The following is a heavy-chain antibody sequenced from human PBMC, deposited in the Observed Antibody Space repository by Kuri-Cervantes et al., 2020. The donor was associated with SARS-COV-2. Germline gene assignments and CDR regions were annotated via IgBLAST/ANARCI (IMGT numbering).Heavy chain of an antibody. CDR3: ARGNDYGEDFDY. Sequence: GSLRLSCAASGFTFSSYAMHWVRQAPGKGLEWVAVISYDGSNKYYADSVKGRFTISRDNSKNTLYLQMNSLRAEDTAVYYCARGNDYGEDFDYWGQGTLVTVSS. D-gene: IGHD4-17*01. J-gene: IGHJ4*02. CDR2: ISYDGSNK. V-gene: IGHV3-30-3*01. CDR1: GFTFSSYA.